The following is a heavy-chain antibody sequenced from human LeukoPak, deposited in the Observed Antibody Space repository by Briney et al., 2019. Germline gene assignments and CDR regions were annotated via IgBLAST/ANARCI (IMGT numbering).Heavy chain of an antibody. D-gene: IGHD3-22*01. CDR1: GFTFSSYG. CDR3: AKAAYDSSGSWYYFDY. J-gene: IGHJ4*02. CDR2: IHYDGRNQ. Sequence: GGSLRLSCAASGFTFSSYGMHWVRQAPGKGLEWVTFIHYDGRNQYYADSVKGRFTISRDNSKNTLYLQMNSLRPEDTAVYYCAKAAYDSSGSWYYFDYWGQGTLVTVSS. V-gene: IGHV3-30*02.